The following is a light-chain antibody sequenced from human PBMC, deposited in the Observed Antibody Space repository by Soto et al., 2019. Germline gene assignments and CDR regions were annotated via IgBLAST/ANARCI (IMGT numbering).Light chain of an antibody. CDR2: DAS. CDR3: QQYSSYST. CDR1: QSISSW. J-gene: IGKJ1*01. V-gene: IGKV1-5*01. Sequence: DIQITQSPSTLSSSVRDRVTITCRASQSISSWLAWYQQKPGKAPKLLIYDASSLESGVPSRFSGSGSGTEFTLTISSLQPDDFATYYCQQYSSYSTFGQGTKVDIK.